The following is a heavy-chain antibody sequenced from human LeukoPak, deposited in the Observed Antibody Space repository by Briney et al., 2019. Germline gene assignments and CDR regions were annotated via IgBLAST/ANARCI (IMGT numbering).Heavy chain of an antibody. D-gene: IGHD3-16*01. J-gene: IGHJ4*02. CDR2: ISHDGNKN. Sequence: PGRSLRLSCSASGFTFSDYDIHWVRQAPGKGLEWVTFISHDGNKNFYADSVKGRFTISRDNSRNTLYLQMDNLRPEDTAMYYCSRDDRDHYACHDCRPNPMLDYWGQGTLVTVSS. V-gene: IGHV3-30*03. CDR3: SRDDRDHYACHDCRPNPMLDY. CDR1: GFTFSDYD.